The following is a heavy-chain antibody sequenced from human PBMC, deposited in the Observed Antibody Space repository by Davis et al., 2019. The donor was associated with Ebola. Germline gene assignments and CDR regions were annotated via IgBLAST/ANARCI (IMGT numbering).Heavy chain of an antibody. CDR1: GFTFSSYS. CDR2: ISSSSSYI. CDR3: ARDGGITMVRGVTIYYYYYMDV. D-gene: IGHD3-10*01. V-gene: IGHV3-21*01. J-gene: IGHJ6*03. Sequence: GGSLRLSCAASGFTFSSYSMNWVRQAPGKGLEWVSSISSSSSYIYYADSLKGRFTISRDNAKNSLYLQMNSLRAEDTAVYYWARDGGITMVRGVTIYYYYYMDVWGKGTTVTVTS.